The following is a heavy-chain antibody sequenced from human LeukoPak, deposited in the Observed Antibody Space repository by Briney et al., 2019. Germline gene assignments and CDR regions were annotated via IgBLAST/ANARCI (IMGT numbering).Heavy chain of an antibody. CDR1: GFTVSSNY. D-gene: IGHD2-21*01. J-gene: IGHJ4*02. CDR2: IYSGGST. CDR3: ARGALYYYFDY. V-gene: IGHV3-53*01. Sequence: LPGGSLRLSCAASGFTVSSNYMSWVRQAPGKGLEWVSVIYSGGSTYYADSVKGRFTISRDNSKNTLYLQMNSLRAEDTAVYYCARGALYYYFDYWGQGTLVTVSS.